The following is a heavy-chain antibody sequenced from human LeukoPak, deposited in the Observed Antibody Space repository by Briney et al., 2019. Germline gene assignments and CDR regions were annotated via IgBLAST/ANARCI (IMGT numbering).Heavy chain of an antibody. D-gene: IGHD6-13*01. J-gene: IGHJ4*02. Sequence: ASVKVSCKASGYTFTGYYIHWVRQPPGQGLGWMGWIIPNSGATNYLQKFQGRVTMTRDTSISTAYMELSSLRSDDSAFYYCARASYSIPLDYWGQGTLVTVSS. CDR1: GYTFTGYY. V-gene: IGHV1-2*02. CDR3: ARASYSIPLDY. CDR2: IIPNSGAT.